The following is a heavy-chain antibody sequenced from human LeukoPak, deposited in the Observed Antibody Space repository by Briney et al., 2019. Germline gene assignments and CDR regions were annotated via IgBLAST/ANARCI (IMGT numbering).Heavy chain of an antibody. J-gene: IGHJ6*02. CDR1: GYTFTGYY. CDR2: INPNSGGT. Sequence: GASVKVSCKASGYTFTGYYMHWVRQAPGQGLEWMGWINPNSGGTNYAQKFQGRVTMTRDTSISTAYMELSRLRSDDTAVYYCARVGYCSSTSCYYYFYGMDVWGQGTTVTVSS. D-gene: IGHD2-2*01. CDR3: ARVGYCSSTSCYYYFYGMDV. V-gene: IGHV1-2*02.